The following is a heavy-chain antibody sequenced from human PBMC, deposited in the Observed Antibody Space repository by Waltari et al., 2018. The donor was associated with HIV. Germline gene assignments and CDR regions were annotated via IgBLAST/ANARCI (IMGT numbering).Heavy chain of an antibody. CDR1: GFTFGDYV. CDR2: IRSKAYGGTT. J-gene: IGHJ4*02. CDR3: TRDGLYYDFWSGYPGY. D-gene: IGHD3-3*01. Sequence: EVQLVESGGGLVQPGRSLRLSCTASGFTFGDYVMSWFRQASGKGLEWVGFIRSKAYGGTTEYAASGKGRFTISRDDSKSIAYLQMNSLKTEDTAVYYCTRDGLYYDFWSGYPGYWGQGTLVTVSS. V-gene: IGHV3-49*03.